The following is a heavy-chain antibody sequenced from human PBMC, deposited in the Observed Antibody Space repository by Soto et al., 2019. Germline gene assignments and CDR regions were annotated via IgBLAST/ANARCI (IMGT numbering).Heavy chain of an antibody. V-gene: IGHV3-74*01. CDR2: IKSNGSST. J-gene: IGHJ6*03. CDR3: ARDSRGGYDSHYYYYYMDV. D-gene: IGHD5-12*01. Sequence: GGSLRLSCAASGFTFSSYWMHWVRQAPGKGLVWVSRIKSNGSSTSYADSVKGGFTISRDNAKNTLYLQMNSLRPEDTAVYYCARDSRGGYDSHYYYYYMDVWGKGTTVTVSS. CDR1: GFTFSSYW.